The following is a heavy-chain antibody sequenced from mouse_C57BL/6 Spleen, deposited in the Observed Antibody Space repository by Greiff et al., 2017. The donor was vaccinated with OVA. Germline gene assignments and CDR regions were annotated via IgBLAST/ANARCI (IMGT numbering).Heavy chain of an antibody. CDR3: AIKAGYYGYAMDY. CDR2: IYPGDGDT. CDR1: GYAFSSSW. D-gene: IGHD2-3*01. V-gene: IGHV1-82*01. Sequence: QVQLQQSGPELVKPGASVKISCKASGYAFSSSWMNWVKQRPGKGLEWIGRIYPGDGDTNYNGKFKGKATLTADKSSSTAYMQLISLTSEDSAVYFCAIKAGYYGYAMDYWGQGTSVTVSS. J-gene: IGHJ4*01.